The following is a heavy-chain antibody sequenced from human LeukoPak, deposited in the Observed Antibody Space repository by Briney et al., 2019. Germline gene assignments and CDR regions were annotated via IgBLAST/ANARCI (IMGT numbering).Heavy chain of an antibody. J-gene: IGHJ4*02. CDR3: AREGILSSGCSKY. V-gene: IGHV7-4-1*02. CDR1: GYTFTSYA. D-gene: IGHD6-19*01. Sequence: ASVKVSCKASGYTFTSYAINWVRQAPGQGLEWMGWINTNTGHPTYAQGFTGRFVFSLDTSVSTAYLQISSLKAEDTAVYYCAREGILSSGCSKYWGQGTLVTVSS. CDR2: INTNTGHP.